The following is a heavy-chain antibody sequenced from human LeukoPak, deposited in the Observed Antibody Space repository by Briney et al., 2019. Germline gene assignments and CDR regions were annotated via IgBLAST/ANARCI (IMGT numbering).Heavy chain of an antibody. D-gene: IGHD3-10*01. J-gene: IGHJ4*02. CDR3: ARGAWFGELNDTFDY. Sequence: ASVKVSCKTSGYSFIDYYIHWVRQAPGQGLEWMGWINSNSADTNYAQNFQGRVTMTRDTSISTAYMDLSRLRSDDMAVYYCARGAWFGELNDTFDYWGQGTLVTVSS. CDR2: INSNSADT. CDR1: GYSFIDYY. V-gene: IGHV1-2*02.